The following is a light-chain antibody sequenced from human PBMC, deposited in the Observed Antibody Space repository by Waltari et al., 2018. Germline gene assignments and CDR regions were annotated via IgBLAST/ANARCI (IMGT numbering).Light chain of an antibody. CDR3: QHYVRLPAT. J-gene: IGKJ1*01. CDR1: QSVSRT. CDR2: GAS. Sequence: EIVLPQSPGTLSLSPGERATLSCRASQSVSRTLAWYQQKPGQAPKLLIYGASSRATGIPDRFTGSWSGTDFSLTISSLEPEDFAIYFCQHYVRLPATFGQGTKVEIK. V-gene: IGKV3-20*01.